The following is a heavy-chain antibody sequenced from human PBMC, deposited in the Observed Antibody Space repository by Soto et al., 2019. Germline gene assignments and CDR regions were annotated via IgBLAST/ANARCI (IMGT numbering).Heavy chain of an antibody. CDR1: GGSISSSSYY. J-gene: IGHJ5*02. D-gene: IGHD6-13*01. V-gene: IGHV4-39*01. Sequence: QLQLQESGPGLVKPSETLSLTCTVSGGSISSSSYYWGWIRQPPGKGLEWIGSIYYSGSTYYNPSLKSRVTISVDTSKNQFSLKLSSVTAADTAVYYCARHRIAAAGHKNWFDPGGQGTLVTVSS. CDR2: IYYSGST. CDR3: ARHRIAAAGHKNWFDP.